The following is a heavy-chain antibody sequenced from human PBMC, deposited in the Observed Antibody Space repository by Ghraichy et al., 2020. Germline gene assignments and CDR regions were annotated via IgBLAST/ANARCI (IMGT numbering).Heavy chain of an antibody. CDR3: VTGGELWATHYFDY. CDR2: IKSRADGGAT. D-gene: IGHD3-16*01. J-gene: IGHJ4*02. Sequence: GGSLRLSCVGGGFNFPDAWMSWVRQTPGQGLEWIGHIKSRADGGATESAGPVDGRFFISRDDSRNTVYLQMNRVKADDSGLYYCVTGGELWATHYFDYLGRGARVIVSS. CDR1: GFNFPDAW. V-gene: IGHV3-15*01.